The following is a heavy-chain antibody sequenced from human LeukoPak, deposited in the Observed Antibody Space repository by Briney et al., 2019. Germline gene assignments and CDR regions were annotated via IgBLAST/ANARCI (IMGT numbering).Heavy chain of an antibody. CDR3: AYSWSVSGAFDY. Sequence: SQTLSLTCTVSGGSINSGGYFWSWIRQPPGEGLEWIGEINHSGSTNYNPSLKSRVTISVDTSKNQFSLKLSSVTAADTAVYYCAYSWSVSGAFDYWGQGTLVTVSS. CDR1: GGSINSGGYF. CDR2: INHSGST. V-gene: IGHV4-30-2*01. D-gene: IGHD1-26*01. J-gene: IGHJ4*02.